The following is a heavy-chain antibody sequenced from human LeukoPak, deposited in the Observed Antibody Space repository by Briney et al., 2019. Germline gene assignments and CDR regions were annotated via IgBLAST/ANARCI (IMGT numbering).Heavy chain of an antibody. J-gene: IGHJ4*02. CDR2: FSNSGET. CDR3: AKDLRLSVGTSPFDY. CDR1: GFTFITYA. Sequence: PGGSLRLSCAASGFTFITYAMAWVRQAPGKGLEWVSAFSNSGETHYADSVKGRFTISRDNSKNTLYLQMNSLRADDTALYYCAKDLRLSVGTSPFDYWGQGTLVTVSS. D-gene: IGHD4-23*01. V-gene: IGHV3-23*01.